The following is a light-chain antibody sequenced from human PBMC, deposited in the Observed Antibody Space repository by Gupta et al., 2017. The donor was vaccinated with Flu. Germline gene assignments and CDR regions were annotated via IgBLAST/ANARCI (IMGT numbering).Light chain of an antibody. CDR3: QQYGSSPPWT. V-gene: IGKV3-20*01. Sequence: TLSLSPGERANLSCRASQSVSSSYLAWYQQKPGQAPRLLIYGASSRATGIPDRFSGSGSGTDFTLTISRLEPEDFAVYYCQQYGSSPPWTFGQGTKVEIK. J-gene: IGKJ1*01. CDR1: QSVSSSY. CDR2: GAS.